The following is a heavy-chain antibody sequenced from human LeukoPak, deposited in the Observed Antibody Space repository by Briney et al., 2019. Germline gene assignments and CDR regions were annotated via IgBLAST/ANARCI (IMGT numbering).Heavy chain of an antibody. V-gene: IGHV1-46*01. CDR3: ARSTSVTTRGGWYFDL. Sequence: GYTFTSXDXXXXGXAXXQXLXXXXXXNPSGRSTGYAHNFHDRVTMTRDTSTSTVYMELSSLRFEDTAVYYCARSTSVTTRGGWYFDLWGRGTLVTVSS. D-gene: IGHD4-17*01. J-gene: IGHJ2*01. CDR1: GYTFTSXD. CDR2: XNPSGRST.